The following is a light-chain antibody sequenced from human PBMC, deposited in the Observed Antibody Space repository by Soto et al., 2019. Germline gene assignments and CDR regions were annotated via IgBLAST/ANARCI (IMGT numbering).Light chain of an antibody. V-gene: IGLV2-14*01. J-gene: IGLJ1*01. CDR2: DVS. CDR3: SSYTSSSTPPYV. Sequence: QSALTQPASVSGSPGQSITISCTGTSSDVGGYNYVSWYQQHPGKAPKLMIYDVSNRPSGVSNRFSGSKSGNTASLTISGLQAEDEADYYCSSYTSSSTPPYVFGTVTKLTVL. CDR1: SSDVGGYNY.